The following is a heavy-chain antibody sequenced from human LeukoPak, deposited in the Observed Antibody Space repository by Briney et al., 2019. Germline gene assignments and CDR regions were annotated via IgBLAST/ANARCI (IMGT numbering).Heavy chain of an antibody. CDR2: IYTSGST. Sequence: PSQTLSLTCTVSGGSISSGGYYWSWIRQHPGKGLEWIGRIYTSGSTNYNPSLKSRVTMSVDTSKNQFSLKLSSVTAADTAVYYCARFFIAARRGPYYFDYWGQGTLVTVSS. CDR1: GGSISSGGYY. D-gene: IGHD6-6*01. J-gene: IGHJ4*02. CDR3: ARFFIAARRGPYYFDY. V-gene: IGHV4-61*02.